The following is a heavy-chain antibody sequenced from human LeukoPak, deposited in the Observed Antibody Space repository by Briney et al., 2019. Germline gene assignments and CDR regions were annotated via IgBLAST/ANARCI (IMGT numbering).Heavy chain of an antibody. V-gene: IGHV1-69*13. Sequence: SVKVSCKASGGTFSSYAISWVRQAPGQGLEWMGGIIPIFGTANYAQKFQGRVTITADESTSTAYMELSSLRSEDTAVYYCARDHSHSSGYYSEFRYWGQGTLVTVSS. CDR1: GGTFSSYA. J-gene: IGHJ4*02. CDR2: IIPIFGTA. D-gene: IGHD3-22*01. CDR3: ARDHSHSSGYYSEFRY.